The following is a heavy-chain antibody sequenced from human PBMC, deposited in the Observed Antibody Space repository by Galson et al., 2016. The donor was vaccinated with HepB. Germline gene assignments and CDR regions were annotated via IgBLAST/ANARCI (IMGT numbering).Heavy chain of an antibody. CDR1: GFIFGDYV. CDR3: SRTGTRRITTPRGSTITGSGVGMDV. CDR2: IRTKGYGGAT. Sequence: SLRLSCAASGFIFGDYVMSWVRQAPGKGLEWVGFIRTKGYGGATEYAASVKGRFTISRDDSKSTVHLQMNSLKSEDTAVYYCSRTGTRRITTPRGSTITGSGVGMDVWGQGTTVSVSS. V-gene: IGHV3-49*04. J-gene: IGHJ6*02. D-gene: IGHD3-10*01.